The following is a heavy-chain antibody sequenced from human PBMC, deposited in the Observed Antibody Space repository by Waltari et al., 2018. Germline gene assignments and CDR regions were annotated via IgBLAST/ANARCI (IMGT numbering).Heavy chain of an antibody. D-gene: IGHD2-15*01. CDR1: GFNFRRYA. CDR2: ISGCGGST. J-gene: IGHJ4*02. Sequence: EVQLLESVGGLVQPGGAMRRSCAASGFNFRRYAMSWVRQAPGKGLEWVSAISGCGGSTYYADSVKGRFTISRDNSKNTLYLQMNSLRAEDTAVYYCAKDLRRDIVVVVAATLGEFDYWGQGTLVTVSS. V-gene: IGHV3-23*01. CDR3: AKDLRRDIVVVVAATLGEFDY.